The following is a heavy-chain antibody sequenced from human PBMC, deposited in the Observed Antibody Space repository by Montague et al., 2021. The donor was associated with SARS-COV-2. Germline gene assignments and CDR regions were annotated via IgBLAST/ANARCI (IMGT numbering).Heavy chain of an antibody. D-gene: IGHD6-13*01. Sequence: SLRLSCAASGFTFSSFAMHWVRQAPGKGLEWVAVISYDGTNEYYADSVKGRFTISRDNSKNTLYLQMNSLRAEDTAVYYCAREGITAAGKDFDYWGQGTLVTVSS. J-gene: IGHJ4*02. CDR3: AREGITAAGKDFDY. CDR1: GFTFSSFA. V-gene: IGHV3-30*04. CDR2: ISYDGTNE.